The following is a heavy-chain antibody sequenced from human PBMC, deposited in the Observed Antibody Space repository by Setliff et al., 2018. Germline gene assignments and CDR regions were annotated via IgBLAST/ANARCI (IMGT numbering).Heavy chain of an antibody. CDR1: GGSISSSNW. CDR3: ASVVEDYYDSSGYLLPSYYFDY. V-gene: IGHV3-7*01. D-gene: IGHD3-22*01. CDR2: IRQDGSEK. J-gene: IGHJ4*02. Sequence: QTSETLSLTCAVSGGSISSSNWWSWVRQAPGKGLEWVVNIRQDGSEKYYVDSVKGRFTISRDNAQNTLYLQMNSLRAEDTAVYYCASVVEDYYDSSGYLLPSYYFDYWGQGTLVTVSS.